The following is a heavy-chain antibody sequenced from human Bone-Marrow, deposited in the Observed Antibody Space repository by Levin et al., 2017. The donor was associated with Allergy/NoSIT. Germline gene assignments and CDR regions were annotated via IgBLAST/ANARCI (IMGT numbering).Heavy chain of an antibody. CDR2: ISYDGSTI. D-gene: IGHD6-19*01. Sequence: PGGSLRLSCAASGFSFSRHAMHWVRQAPGKGLEWMTVISYDGSTIYYADSVRGRFTVSRDNSNNTVFLQMNGLRPEDTAIYYCARGGEQWLTLPNWGHGTLVAVSS. CDR1: GFSFSRHA. J-gene: IGHJ4*01. CDR3: ARGGEQWLTLPN. V-gene: IGHV3-30-3*01.